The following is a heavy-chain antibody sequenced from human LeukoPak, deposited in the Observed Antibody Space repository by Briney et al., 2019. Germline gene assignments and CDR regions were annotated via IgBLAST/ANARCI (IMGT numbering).Heavy chain of an antibody. Sequence: GGSLRLSCAASGFTFGDCYMSWIRQAPGKGLEWVSYISSSGTTINYADSVKGRFTISRDNAKNSLYLQMNSLRAEDTAVYYCARWRLRWPPRWGQGSLVTVSS. D-gene: IGHD4-23*01. CDR3: ARWRLRWPPR. CDR1: GFTFGDCY. CDR2: ISSSGTTI. V-gene: IGHV3-11*01. J-gene: IGHJ1*01.